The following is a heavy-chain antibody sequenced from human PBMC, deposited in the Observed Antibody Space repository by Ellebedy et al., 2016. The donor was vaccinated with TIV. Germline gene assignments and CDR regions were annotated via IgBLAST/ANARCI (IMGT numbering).Heavy chain of an antibody. CDR2: SYYSGST. D-gene: IGHD2-15*01. Sequence: SETLSLTCTVSGGSISSSSYYWSWIRQPPGKGLEWIGYSYYSGSTNYNPSLKSRVTISVDTSKNQFSLKLSSVTAADTAVYFCTRDPGGGRWGYFASWGQGILVTVSS. CDR1: GGSISSSSYY. V-gene: IGHV4-61*01. J-gene: IGHJ5*02. CDR3: TRDPGGGRWGYFAS.